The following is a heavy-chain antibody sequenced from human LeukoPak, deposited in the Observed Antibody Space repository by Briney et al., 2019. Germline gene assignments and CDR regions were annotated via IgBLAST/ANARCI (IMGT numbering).Heavy chain of an antibody. CDR3: AKRGSVGTLGHFDY. V-gene: IGHV3-23*01. D-gene: IGHD6-13*01. J-gene: IGHJ4*02. Sequence: GGSLRLSCAAPGFTFSSYAMSWVRQAPGKGLEWVSGISSNGASTYYVDSVKGRFTISRDNSKNTLFLQMNSLRAEDTAVYYCAKRGSVGTLGHFDYWGQGTLVTVSS. CDR2: ISSNGAST. CDR1: GFTFSSYA.